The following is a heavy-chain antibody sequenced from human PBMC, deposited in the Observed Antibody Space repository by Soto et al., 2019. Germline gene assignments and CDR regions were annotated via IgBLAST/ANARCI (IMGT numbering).Heavy chain of an antibody. CDR2: IIPIFGPA. J-gene: IGHJ5*02. Sequence: VKFSCKSSGGTFSSYAISLVRQAPGQGLDCMGGIIPIFGPANYAQKFQGRVTITADESTSTAYMELSSLRSEDTAVYSCARVTVGATLGNWFAPWGQGTLVTVSS. V-gene: IGHV1-69*13. CDR1: GGTFSSYA. D-gene: IGHD1-26*01. CDR3: ARVTVGATLGNWFAP.